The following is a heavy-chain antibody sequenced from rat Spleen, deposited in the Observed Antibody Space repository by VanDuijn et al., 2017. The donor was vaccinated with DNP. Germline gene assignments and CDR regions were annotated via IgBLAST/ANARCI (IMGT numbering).Heavy chain of an antibody. J-gene: IGHJ2*01. CDR1: GFSFNNYG. CDR2: ISPGGDNT. D-gene: IGHD4-6*01. CDR3: ARWADYFDY. Sequence: EVQLVESGGGLVQPGRSLKLSCAASGFSFNNYGMAWVRQAPTKGLEWVASISPGGDNTYYGDSVKGRFTISRDNAKSTLYLQMNSLRSDDMATYYCARWADYFDYWGQGVMVTVSS. V-gene: IGHV5S13*01.